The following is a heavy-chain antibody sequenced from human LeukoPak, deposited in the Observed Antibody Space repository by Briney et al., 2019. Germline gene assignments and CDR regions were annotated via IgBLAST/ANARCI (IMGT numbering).Heavy chain of an antibody. J-gene: IGHJ4*02. Sequence: SETLSLTCNVSGYSISSGYYWAWIRQAPGKGLEWIGSIYHSGYTHYNPSLKGRVTISVDTSKNDFSLKLSSVSAADTPIYYCARVMNPTHSFDSWGQGTLVTVSS. D-gene: IGHD3-16*01. CDR1: GYSISSGYY. CDR3: ARVMNPTHSFDS. CDR2: IYHSGYT. V-gene: IGHV4-38-2*02.